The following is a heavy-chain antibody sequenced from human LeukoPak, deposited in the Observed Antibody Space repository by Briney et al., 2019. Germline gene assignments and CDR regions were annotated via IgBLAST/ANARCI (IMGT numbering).Heavy chain of an antibody. V-gene: IGHV4-4*02. CDR2: IHHSGST. J-gene: IGHJ4*02. CDR3: ARGIPGYFGTSGYYYEY. CDR1: GDSISSNYW. Sequence: SETLSLTCAVSGDSISSNYWWTWVRQPPGKGLEWIGEIHHSGSTNYSPSLKSRVTVSVDNSRNDFSLSLTSVSAADTAVYYRARGIPGYFGTSGYYYEYWGQGTLVTVSS. D-gene: IGHD3-22*01.